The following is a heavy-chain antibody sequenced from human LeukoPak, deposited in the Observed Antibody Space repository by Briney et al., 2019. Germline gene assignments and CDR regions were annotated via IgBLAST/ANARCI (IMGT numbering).Heavy chain of an antibody. V-gene: IGHV4-59*11. CDR3: ARALGGSSWYRYYYYMDV. Sequence: SEPLSLICTVSGGPISRHYWSWTRQPTGKAVEGIGYIYSSGSHNDNHSHKSRVTISVDTSKTQFSLKLGSVTAADTAVYYCARALGGSSWYRYYYYMDVWGKGTTVTVSS. J-gene: IGHJ6*03. CDR2: IYSSGSH. CDR1: GGPISRHY. D-gene: IGHD6-13*01.